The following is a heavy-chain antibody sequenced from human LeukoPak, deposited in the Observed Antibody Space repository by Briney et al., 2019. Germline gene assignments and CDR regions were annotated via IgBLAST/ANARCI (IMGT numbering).Heavy chain of an antibody. CDR2: ISSSSSSYI. V-gene: IGHV3-21*01. J-gene: IGHJ6*03. D-gene: IGHD3-3*02. CDR3: ARAHFWSGYMNPYYYYMDV. CDR1: GFTFSSYS. Sequence: GGSLRLSCAASGFTFSSYSMDWVRQAPGKGLEWVSSISSSSSSYIYYADSVKGRFTISRDNAKNSLYLQMNSLRAEDTAVYYCARAHFWSGYMNPYYYYMDVWGKGTTVTVSS.